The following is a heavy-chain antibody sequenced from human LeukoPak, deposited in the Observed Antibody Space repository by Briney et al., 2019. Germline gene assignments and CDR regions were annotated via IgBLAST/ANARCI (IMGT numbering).Heavy chain of an antibody. D-gene: IGHD2-2*01. CDR1: GGTFSSYA. Sequence: GASVKVSCKASGGTFSSYAISWVRQAPGQGLEWMGGIIPMYGTTNYAQKFQGRVTINADESTSTAFTELSSLRSEDTAVYYCASYQAKNVGYCSTTNCYLLYWWGQGTLVTVSS. J-gene: IGHJ4*02. V-gene: IGHV1-69*13. CDR3: ASYQAKNVGYCSTTNCYLLYW. CDR2: IIPMYGTT.